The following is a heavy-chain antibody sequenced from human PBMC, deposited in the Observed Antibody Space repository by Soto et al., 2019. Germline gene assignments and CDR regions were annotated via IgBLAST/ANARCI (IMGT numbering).Heavy chain of an antibody. CDR3: AGGSSSSGWDHWVAY. V-gene: IGHV1-69*13. CDR2: IIPIFGKA. Sequence: KGFGASVKVSCKASGGTFSSYAISWVRQAPGQGLEWMGGIIPIFGKANYAQKFQGRVTITADESMSTAYMELSSLRSEDTAVYYCAGGSSSSGWDHWVAYWGQGTLVTVSS. CDR1: GGTFSSYA. D-gene: IGHD6-19*01. J-gene: IGHJ4*02.